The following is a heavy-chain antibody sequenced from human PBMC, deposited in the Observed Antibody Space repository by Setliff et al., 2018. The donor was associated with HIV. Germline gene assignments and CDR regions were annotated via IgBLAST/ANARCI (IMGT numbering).Heavy chain of an antibody. Sequence: ASVKVSCKASGYSFARYGLSWVRQAPGQGLEWMGWISAYNGNTNYAQKLQGRVTMTTDTSSSTAYLDLRSLRSDDTAVYYCVRDSDNFWSGYYAAFDYWGQGTLVTVSS. CDR2: ISAYNGNT. CDR3: VRDSDNFWSGYYAAFDY. CDR1: GYSFARYG. V-gene: IGHV1-18*01. D-gene: IGHD3-3*01. J-gene: IGHJ4*02.